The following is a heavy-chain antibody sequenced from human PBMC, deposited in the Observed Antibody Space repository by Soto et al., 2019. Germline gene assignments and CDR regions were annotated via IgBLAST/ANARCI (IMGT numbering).Heavy chain of an antibody. CDR3: AREGSSWFGLDY. CDR2: IYYSGST. D-gene: IGHD6-13*01. Sequence: SETLSLTCTVSGDSISSYYWSWIRQPPGKGLERIGYIYYSGSTNYNPSLKSRVTISVDTYKNQFSLKLSSVTVADMAVYYCAREGSSWFGLDYWGQGTLVTVSS. CDR1: GDSISSYY. V-gene: IGHV4-59*01. J-gene: IGHJ4*02.